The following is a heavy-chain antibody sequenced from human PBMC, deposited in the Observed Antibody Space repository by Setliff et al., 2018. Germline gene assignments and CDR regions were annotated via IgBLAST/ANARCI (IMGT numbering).Heavy chain of an antibody. CDR1: GYSFISYD. CDR3: VRNPLGPEASTPGGY. Sequence: GASVKVSCKASGYSFISYDINWVRQAPGQGLEWMGWMNPERDNTGYAQKFQGRVTMTGHASINTAYMELTSLTSEDTAVYYCVRNPLGPEASTPGGYWGQGTLGTVSS. D-gene: IGHD3-16*01. CDR2: MNPERDNT. J-gene: IGHJ4*02. V-gene: IGHV1-8*01.